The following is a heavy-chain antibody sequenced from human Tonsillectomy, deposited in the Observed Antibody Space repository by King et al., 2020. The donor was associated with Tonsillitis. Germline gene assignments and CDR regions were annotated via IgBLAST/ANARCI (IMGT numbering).Heavy chain of an antibody. CDR2: ISYDGSKK. D-gene: IGHD6-13*01. Sequence: LVESGGGVVQPERSLRLSCAASGFTFSSYAMHWVRKAPGKGLEWVAVISYDGSKKYYADSVKGRFTISRDNSKNTLFLQMNSLRSEDAAVYYCARRYSSTWSFFYYWGQGTLVTVSS. CDR1: GFTFSSYA. CDR3: ARRYSSTWSFFYY. V-gene: IGHV3-30*04. J-gene: IGHJ4*02.